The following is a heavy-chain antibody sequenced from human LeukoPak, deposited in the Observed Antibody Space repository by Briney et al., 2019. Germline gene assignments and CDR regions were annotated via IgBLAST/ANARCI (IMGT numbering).Heavy chain of an antibody. D-gene: IGHD4-17*01. V-gene: IGHV1-18*01. J-gene: IGHJ4*02. CDR2: ISTYNGNT. CDR3: VRDEDYGIYVNFDF. Sequence: ASVKVPCKASGYNFILHGISWVRLAPGQGLEWMGWISTYNGNTKYAQNLQGRVTMTTDTSTSTAYMELRSLRSDDTAVYYCVRDEDYGIYVNFDFWGQGTLVTVSS. CDR1: GYNFILHG.